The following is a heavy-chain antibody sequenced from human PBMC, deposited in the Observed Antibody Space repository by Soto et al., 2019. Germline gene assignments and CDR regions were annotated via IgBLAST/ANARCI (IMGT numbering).Heavy chain of an antibody. CDR1: GFTFSSYT. Sequence: HPWGSLRLSCASSGFTFSSYTMSWVRQAPGKGLEWVSSISGSAGSIYYADSVKGRFTVSRDNSKDTLYLEMNTLRAEDTAVYYCAKGMAILHNYYAMDVWGQGTTVTVSS. CDR2: ISGSAGSI. V-gene: IGHV3-23*01. D-gene: IGHD3-3*01. J-gene: IGHJ6*02. CDR3: AKGMAILHNYYAMDV.